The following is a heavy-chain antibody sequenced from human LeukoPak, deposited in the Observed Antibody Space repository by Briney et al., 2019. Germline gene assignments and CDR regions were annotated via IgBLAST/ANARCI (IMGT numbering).Heavy chain of an antibody. J-gene: IGHJ4*02. CDR3: ARDSGGVGGSTVTYFDY. CDR1: GGSFSGYY. V-gene: IGHV4-34*01. CDR2: INHSGST. Sequence: SETLSLTCAVYGGSFSGYYWSWIRQSPGKGLEWIGEINHSGSTNYNPSLKSRVTISVDTSKNQFSLKLSSVTAADTAVYYCARDSGGVGGSTVTYFDYWGQGTLVTVSS. D-gene: IGHD4-17*01.